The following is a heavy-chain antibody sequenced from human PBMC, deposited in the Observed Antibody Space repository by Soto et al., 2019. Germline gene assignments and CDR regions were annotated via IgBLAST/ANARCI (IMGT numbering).Heavy chain of an antibody. V-gene: IGHV4-34*01. J-gene: IGHJ3*02. CDR3: ARAAFITIFGVVTAAFDI. Sequence: PSETLSLTCAVYGGSFSGYYWSWIRQPPGKGLEWIGEINHSGSTNYNPSLKSRVTISVDTSKNQFSLKLSSVTAADTAVYYCARAAFITIFGVVTAAFDIWGQGTMVTVSS. CDR2: INHSGST. CDR1: GGSFSGYY. D-gene: IGHD3-3*01.